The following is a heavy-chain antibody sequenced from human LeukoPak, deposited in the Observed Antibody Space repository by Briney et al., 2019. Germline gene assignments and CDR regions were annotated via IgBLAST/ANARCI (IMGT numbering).Heavy chain of an antibody. CDR2: IWYDGSNK. CDR3: ASDSFGDYGVHFNDY. CDR1: GFTFSSYG. Sequence: PGRSLRLSCAASGFTFSSYGMHWVRQAPGKGLEWVAVIWYDGSNKYYADSVKGRCTISRDNSKNTLYLQMNSLRAEDTAVYYCASDSFGDYGVHFNDYWGQGTLVTVSS. V-gene: IGHV3-33*01. J-gene: IGHJ4*02. D-gene: IGHD4-17*01.